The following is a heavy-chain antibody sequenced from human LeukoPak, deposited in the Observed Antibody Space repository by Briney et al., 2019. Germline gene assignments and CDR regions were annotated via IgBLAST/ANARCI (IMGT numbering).Heavy chain of an antibody. CDR2: ISYDGSNK. V-gene: IGHV3-30*01. D-gene: IGHD2-15*01. CDR3: ARGHRYCSGGSCYSDGFDY. CDR1: GFTFSSYA. Sequence: GGSLRLSCAASGFTFSSYAMHWVRQAPGKGLEWVAVISYDGSNKYYADSVKGRFTISRDNSKNTLYLQMNSLRAEDTAVYYCARGHRYCSGGSCYSDGFDYWGQGTLVTVSS. J-gene: IGHJ4*02.